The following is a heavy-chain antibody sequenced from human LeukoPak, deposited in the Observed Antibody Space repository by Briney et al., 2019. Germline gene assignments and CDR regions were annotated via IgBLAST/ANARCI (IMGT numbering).Heavy chain of an antibody. CDR1: GFTFSSYA. CDR3: ARPSGYSSSWYRY. Sequence: GGSLRLSCAASGFTFSSYAMSWVRQAPGKGLGWVSGISVSGTSTSNADSVKGRFTISRDNPRNTLYLQMNSLRAEDTAAYYCARPSGYSSSWYRYWGQGTLVTVSS. J-gene: IGHJ4*02. CDR2: ISVSGTST. D-gene: IGHD6-13*01. V-gene: IGHV3-23*01.